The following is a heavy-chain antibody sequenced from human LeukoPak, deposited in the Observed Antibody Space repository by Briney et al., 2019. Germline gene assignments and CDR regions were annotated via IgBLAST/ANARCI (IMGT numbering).Heavy chain of an antibody. CDR3: ATLLGETYFFDF. CDR1: GTYSLNELS. D-gene: IGHD1-26*01. Sequence: ASVKVSCKVSGTYSLNELSMHWVRHAPGRGLEWMGGFDPEDGETIYAQSFKGRVTVTEDTSTDTVYMDLSRLRSEDTAVYYCATLLGETYFFDFWGQGTLVTVSS. V-gene: IGHV1-24*01. J-gene: IGHJ4*02. CDR2: FDPEDGET.